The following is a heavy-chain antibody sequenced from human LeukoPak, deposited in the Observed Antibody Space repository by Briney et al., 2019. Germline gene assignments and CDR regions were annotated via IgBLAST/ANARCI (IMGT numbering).Heavy chain of an antibody. CDR1: GYTLTELS. CDR2: FDPEDGET. Sequence: APVKVSCKVSGYTLTELSMHWVRQAPGKGLEWMGGFDPEDGETICAQKFQGRVTMTEDTSTDTAYMELSSLRSEDTAVYYCATMSVWQEYPMDAFDIWGQGTMVTVSS. CDR3: ATMSVWQEYPMDAFDI. J-gene: IGHJ3*02. V-gene: IGHV1-24*01. D-gene: IGHD6-13*01.